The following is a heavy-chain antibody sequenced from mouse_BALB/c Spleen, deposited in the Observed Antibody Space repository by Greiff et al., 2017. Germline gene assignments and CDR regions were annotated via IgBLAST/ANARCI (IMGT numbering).Heavy chain of an antibody. Sequence: VKLVESGPGLVAPSQSLSITCTVSGFSLTSYGVHWVRQPPGKGLEWLGVIWAGGSTNYNSALMSRLSISKDNSKSQVFLKMNSLQTDDTAMYYCAREHGSSPYAMDYWGQGTSVTVSS. V-gene: IGHV2-9*02. D-gene: IGHD1-1*01. CDR1: GFSLTSYG. J-gene: IGHJ4*01. CDR2: IWAGGST. CDR3: AREHGSSPYAMDY.